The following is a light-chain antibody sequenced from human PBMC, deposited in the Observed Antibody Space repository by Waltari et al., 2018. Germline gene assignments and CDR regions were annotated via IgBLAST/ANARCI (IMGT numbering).Light chain of an antibody. J-gene: IGLJ1*01. Sequence: QTVVTQEPSLTVSPGGTVTLTCASSTGAVTSGYFPTWFQQRPGQPPRSMLYSANNKHSWNPARFSGSLIGGKAALTLSGVQPEDEADYYCLLFYGGAYVFGTGTKLTVL. V-gene: IGLV7-43*01. CDR2: SAN. CDR3: LLFYGGAYV. CDR1: TGAVTSGYF.